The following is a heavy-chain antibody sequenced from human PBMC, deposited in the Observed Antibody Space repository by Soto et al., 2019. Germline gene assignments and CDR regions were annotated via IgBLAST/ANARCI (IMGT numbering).Heavy chain of an antibody. CDR2: IYPGDSDT. J-gene: IGHJ1*01. CDR1: GYSFTSYW. D-gene: IGHD3-22*01. V-gene: IGHV5-51*01. Sequence: GESLKISCKGSGYSFTSYWIGWVRQMPGKGLEWMGIIYPGDSDTRYSPSFQGQVTISADKSISTAYLQWSSLKASDTAMYYCARLDSSGYYPEYFQHWGQGTLVTVSS. CDR3: ARLDSSGYYPEYFQH.